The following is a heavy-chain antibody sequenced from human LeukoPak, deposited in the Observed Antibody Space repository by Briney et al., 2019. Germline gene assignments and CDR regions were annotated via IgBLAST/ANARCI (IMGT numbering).Heavy chain of an antibody. D-gene: IGHD2-2*01. J-gene: IGHJ6*03. CDR3: AKDACSSTSCPGLYYYYYYMDV. Sequence: PGGSLRLSCAASGFTFSSYSMNWVRQAPGKGLEWVSSISSSSSYIYYADSVKGRFTISRDNAKNSLYLQMNSLRAEDTAVYYCAKDACSSTSCPGLYYYYYYMDVWGKGTTVTVSS. CDR2: ISSSSSYI. CDR1: GFTFSSYS. V-gene: IGHV3-21*01.